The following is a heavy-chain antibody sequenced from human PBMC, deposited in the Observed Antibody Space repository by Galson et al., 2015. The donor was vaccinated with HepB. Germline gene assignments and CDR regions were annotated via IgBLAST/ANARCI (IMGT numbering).Heavy chain of an antibody. D-gene: IGHD3-16*02. CDR1: GFTFSNAW. CDR3: TNAWHVWGSYRPLGGYYYYYGMDV. Sequence: SLRLSCAASGFTFSNAWMSWVRQAPGKGLEWVGRIKSKTDGGTTDYAAPVKGRFTISRDDSKNTLYLQMNSLKTEDTAVYYCTNAWHVWGSYRPLGGYYYYYGMDVWGQGTTVTVSS. CDR2: IKSKTDGGTT. V-gene: IGHV3-15*01. J-gene: IGHJ6*02.